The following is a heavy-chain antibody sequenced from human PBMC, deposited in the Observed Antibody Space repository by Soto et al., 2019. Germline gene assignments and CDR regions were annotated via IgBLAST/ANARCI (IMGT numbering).Heavy chain of an antibody. D-gene: IGHD2-15*01. Sequence: GGSLRLSCAASGFTFSSYEMNWVRQAPGKGLEWVSYISSSGSTIYYADSVKGRFTISRDNAKNSLYLQMNSLRAEDTAVYYCARGGDIVVVVVATPDAFDIWGQGTMVTVSS. CDR2: ISSSGSTI. J-gene: IGHJ3*02. V-gene: IGHV3-48*03. CDR1: GFTFSSYE. CDR3: ARGGDIVVVVVATPDAFDI.